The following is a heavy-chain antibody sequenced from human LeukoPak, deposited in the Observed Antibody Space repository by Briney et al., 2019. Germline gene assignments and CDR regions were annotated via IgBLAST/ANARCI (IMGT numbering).Heavy chain of an antibody. Sequence: GGSLRLSCAASGFTFSSYSMNWVRQAPGKGLEWVSYISSSSSTIYYADSVKGRFTISRDNAKNSLYLQMNSLRAEDTAVYYCARGGDYYGSGSHRYYFDYWGQGTLVTVSS. D-gene: IGHD3-10*01. J-gene: IGHJ4*02. CDR3: ARGGDYYGSGSHRYYFDY. CDR2: ISSSSSTI. V-gene: IGHV3-48*01. CDR1: GFTFSSYS.